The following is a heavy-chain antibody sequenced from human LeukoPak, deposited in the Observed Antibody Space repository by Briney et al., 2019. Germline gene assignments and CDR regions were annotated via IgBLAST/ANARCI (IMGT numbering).Heavy chain of an antibody. Sequence: PSETLSLTCTVSDDSISDYYRGWIRQPPGKGLEWIGSIYYSGSTYYNPSLKSRVTISVDTSKNQFSLKLSSVTAADTAVYYCAREGKLTGYFGGLGFNYWGQGILVTVSS. CDR3: AREGKLTGYFGGLGFNY. CDR1: DDSISDYY. V-gene: IGHV4-39*07. J-gene: IGHJ4*02. CDR2: IYYSGST. D-gene: IGHD6-19*01.